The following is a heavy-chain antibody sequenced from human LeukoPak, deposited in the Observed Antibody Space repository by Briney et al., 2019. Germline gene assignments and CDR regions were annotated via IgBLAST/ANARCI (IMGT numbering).Heavy chain of an antibody. V-gene: IGHV4-59*01. CDR3: ARGPSEYYSYPKKADSYFDL. CDR1: GGSISSYY. Sequence: SETLSLTCTVSGGSISSYYWSWIRQPPGKGLEWIGYIYYSGSTNYNPSLKTRVTISVDTSKNQFSLKLSSVTAADTAVYYCARGPSEYYSYPKKADSYFDLWGRGTLVTVSS. CDR2: IYYSGST. J-gene: IGHJ2*01. D-gene: IGHD5-18*01.